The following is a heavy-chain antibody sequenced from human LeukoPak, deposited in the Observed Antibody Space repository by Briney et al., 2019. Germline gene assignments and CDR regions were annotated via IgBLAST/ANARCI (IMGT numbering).Heavy chain of an antibody. CDR1: GGSFSGYY. J-gene: IGHJ4*02. Sequence: SETLSLTCAVSGGSFSGYYWSWIRHTPRKGLEWIAQINHSGSIHYTPSLKRRVTTSVDTSKIQCSRKLSSVTAADTAVYYCASSLLSSRINITSGSYYNGGYWGQGTLVTVSS. V-gene: IGHV4-34*01. CDR2: INHSGSI. D-gene: IGHD3-10*01. CDR3: ASSLLSSRINITSGSYYNGGY.